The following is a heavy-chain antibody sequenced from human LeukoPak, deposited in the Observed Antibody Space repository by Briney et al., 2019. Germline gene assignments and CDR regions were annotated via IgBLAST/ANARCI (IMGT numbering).Heavy chain of an antibody. CDR3: AREMGYSYGYWYFDV. CDR1: GGSISNYY. J-gene: IGHJ2*01. D-gene: IGHD5-18*01. V-gene: IGHV4-4*07. CDR2: IYITGST. Sequence: PSETLSLTCTVSGGSISNYYWSWIRQPAEKGLEWIGRIYITGSTNYSPSLKSRVTMSVDTSQNQFSLKLRSMTAADTAVYYCAREMGYSYGYWYFDVWGRGTLVTVSS.